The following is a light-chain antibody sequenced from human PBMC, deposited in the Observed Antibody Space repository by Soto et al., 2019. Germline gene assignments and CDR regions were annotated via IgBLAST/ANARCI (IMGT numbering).Light chain of an antibody. CDR3: ISYTSDDVRYV. Sequence: SALTQPASVSGTPGQSITISCTGSNGDVGIYDFVSWYQHHPGRAPKLIVSEVSHRPSGVSNRFSGSKSGNTASLTISGLQSEDEADYYCISYTSDDVRYVFGTGTKVTVL. V-gene: IGLV2-14*01. CDR2: EVS. CDR1: NGDVGIYDF. J-gene: IGLJ1*01.